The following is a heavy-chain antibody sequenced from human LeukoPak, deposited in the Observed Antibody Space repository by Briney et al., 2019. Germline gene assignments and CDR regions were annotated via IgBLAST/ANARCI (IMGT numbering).Heavy chain of an antibody. D-gene: IGHD2-2*01. V-gene: IGHV1-3*01. CDR1: GYTFTSYA. CDR2: INAGNGNT. J-gene: IGHJ5*02. CDR3: ARDLCSSTSCYWFDP. Sequence: ASVKVSCKASGYTFTSYAMHWVRQAPGQRLEWMGWINAGNGNTKYSQKFQGRVTITRDTPACTAYMELSSLRSEDTAVYYCARDLCSSTSCYWFDPWGQGTLVTVSS.